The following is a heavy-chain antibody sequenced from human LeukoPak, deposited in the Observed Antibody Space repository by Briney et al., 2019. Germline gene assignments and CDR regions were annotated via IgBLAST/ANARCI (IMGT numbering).Heavy chain of an antibody. Sequence: GGSLRLSCAASGFTFSSYAMSWVRQALGKGLEWVSTMSGSGGSTYYADSVKGRFTISRDNSKNTLYLQMNSLRAEDTAVYYCAKELNTAMIPHFDYWGQGTLVTVSS. CDR2: MSGSGGST. V-gene: IGHV3-23*01. J-gene: IGHJ4*02. CDR3: AKELNTAMIPHFDY. D-gene: IGHD5-18*01. CDR1: GFTFSSYA.